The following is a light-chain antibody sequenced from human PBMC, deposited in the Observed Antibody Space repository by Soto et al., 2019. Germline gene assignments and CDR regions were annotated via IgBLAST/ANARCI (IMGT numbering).Light chain of an antibody. CDR3: LQDYSYPRT. CDR2: AAS. Sequence: AIQMTQSPSSLSASVGDRVTITCRASQGIRNDLGWYQQKPGTAPKLLIYAASNLESGVPSRFSGSGSGTDFTLTINSLQPEDFALYYCLQDYSYPRTFGQGTKVEIK. CDR1: QGIRND. V-gene: IGKV1-6*01. J-gene: IGKJ1*01.